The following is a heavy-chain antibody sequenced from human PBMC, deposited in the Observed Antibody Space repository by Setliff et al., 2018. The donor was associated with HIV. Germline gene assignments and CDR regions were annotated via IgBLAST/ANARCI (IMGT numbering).Heavy chain of an antibody. D-gene: IGHD3-22*01. V-gene: IGHV1-18*01. CDR1: GYTFTSYD. CDR3: AREIGDYYDSSGYYPPTDYYYGMDV. J-gene: IGHJ6*02. Sequence: GASVKVSCKASGYTFTSYDISWVRQAPGHGLEWMGWISAYNGNTNYAQKLQGRVTMTTDTSTSTAYMELRSLRSDDTAVYYCAREIGDYYDSSGYYPPTDYYYGMDVWGQGTTVTVSS. CDR2: ISAYNGNT.